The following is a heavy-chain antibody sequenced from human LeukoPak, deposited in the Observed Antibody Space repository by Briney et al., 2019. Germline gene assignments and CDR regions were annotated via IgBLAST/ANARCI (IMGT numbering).Heavy chain of an antibody. Sequence: GGSLRLSCAASGFTVSSNYMSWVRQAPGKGLEWVSVIYSGGSTYYADSVKGRFTISRHNSKNTPYLQMNSLRAEDTAVYYCASPGYDSSGYYRDYWGQGTLVTVSS. D-gene: IGHD3-22*01. V-gene: IGHV3-53*04. CDR1: GFTVSSNY. CDR2: IYSGGST. CDR3: ASPGYDSSGYYRDY. J-gene: IGHJ4*02.